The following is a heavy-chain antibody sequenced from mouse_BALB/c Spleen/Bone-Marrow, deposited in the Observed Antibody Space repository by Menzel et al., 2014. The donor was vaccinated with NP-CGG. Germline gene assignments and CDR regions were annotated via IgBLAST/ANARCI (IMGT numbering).Heavy chain of an antibody. D-gene: IGHD2-12*01. CDR3: TRWFYRYGRAYFDV. CDR1: GHTFTSYY. V-gene: IGHV1S81*02. Sequence: QVQLKQSGAELVKPGASVKLSCKASGHTFTSYYMYWVKQRPGQGLKWIGEINPNNGGTDFNEKFKNKATLTVDESSSTAYMQLSSLTSEDSAVYYCTRWFYRYGRAYFDVWGAGTTVTVSS. CDR2: INPNNGGT. J-gene: IGHJ1*01.